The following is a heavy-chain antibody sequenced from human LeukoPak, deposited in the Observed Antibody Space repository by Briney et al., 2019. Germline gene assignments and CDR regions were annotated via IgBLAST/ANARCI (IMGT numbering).Heavy chain of an antibody. CDR2: ISGNGGST. V-gene: IGHV3-23*01. Sequence: PGGSLRLSCAASGFTFSSYAMSWVRQAPGKGLEWVSAISGNGGSTYYADSVKGRFTISRDNSKNTLYLQMNSLRAEDTAVYYCAKAPEYYYDSSGYDDYWGQGTLVTVSS. J-gene: IGHJ4*02. D-gene: IGHD3-22*01. CDR3: AKAPEYYYDSSGYDDY. CDR1: GFTFSSYA.